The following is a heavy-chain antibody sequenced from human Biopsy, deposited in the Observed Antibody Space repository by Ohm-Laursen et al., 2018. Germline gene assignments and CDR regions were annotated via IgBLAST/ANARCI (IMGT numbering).Heavy chain of an antibody. D-gene: IGHD4-17*01. J-gene: IGHJ6*02. CDR3: AREIGYGDSDYYYFGMDV. CDR2: ITSSSGYI. Sequence: SLRLSCAAPGFTFSRYTMNWVRQAPGKGLEWVSSITSSSGYIYYADSMKGRFTISRDNAKNSLYLQMNSLRADDTAVYYCAREIGYGDSDYYYFGMDVWGQGTTVTVSS. CDR1: GFTFSRYT. V-gene: IGHV3-21*01.